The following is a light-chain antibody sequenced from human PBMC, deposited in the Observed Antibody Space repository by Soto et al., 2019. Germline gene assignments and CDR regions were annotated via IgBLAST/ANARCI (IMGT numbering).Light chain of an antibody. V-gene: IGKV1-5*01. CDR3: QQYNNFSHT. J-gene: IGKJ2*01. CDR2: DAS. Sequence: DIQMTQSPSTLSASVGDRVTITCRASQSINIWLAWYQQKPGKAPKLLSYDASNLEGGVPSRFSGSGSGTEFTLTISSLQPDDFATYYCQQYNNFSHTFGQGTKVEIK. CDR1: QSINIW.